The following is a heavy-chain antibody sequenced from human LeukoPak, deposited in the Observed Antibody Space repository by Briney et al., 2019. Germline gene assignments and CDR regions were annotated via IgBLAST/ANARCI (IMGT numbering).Heavy chain of an antibody. V-gene: IGHV3-7*01. CDR3: ARSGFWNQIDY. CDR2: IKQDGGEK. Sequence: PGGSLRLSCTASGFTFSSFWMTWVRQAPGKGLEWVANIKQDGGEKYYVDSVKGRFTISRDNAKNSLYLQMNNLRAEDTAVYYCARSGFWNQIDYWGQGTLVTVSS. D-gene: IGHD1-1*01. CDR1: GFTFSSFW. J-gene: IGHJ4*02.